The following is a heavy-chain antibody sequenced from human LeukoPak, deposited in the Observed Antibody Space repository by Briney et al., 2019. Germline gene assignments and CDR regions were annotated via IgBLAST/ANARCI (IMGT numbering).Heavy chain of an antibody. CDR2: IYYRGRT. V-gene: IGHV4-34*01. D-gene: IGHD3-22*01. J-gene: IGHJ1*01. CDR1: GGSFSGYY. CDR3: ARRRYYDGSGYLE. Sequence: PSETLSPTCAVYGGSFSGYYWSCIRQPPGKGLEWLGTIYYRGRTYYSPSLKRRVTMSVDPSNNQFSLNLRSVTAADTALYYCARRRYYDGSGYLEWGEGTLLSVSS.